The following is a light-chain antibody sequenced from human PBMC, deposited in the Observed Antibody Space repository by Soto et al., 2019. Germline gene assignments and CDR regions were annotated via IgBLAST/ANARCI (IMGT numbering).Light chain of an antibody. Sequence: PGILSLSPGERATLSSRSSQSVSSNYLAWYQQKPGQAPRLLIYGASSRATGIPDRFSGSGSGTDFTLTISRLEPEDFAVYYCQQYGTSPLTFGGGTKVDIK. CDR1: QSVSSNY. V-gene: IGKV3-20*01. CDR3: QQYGTSPLT. J-gene: IGKJ4*01. CDR2: GAS.